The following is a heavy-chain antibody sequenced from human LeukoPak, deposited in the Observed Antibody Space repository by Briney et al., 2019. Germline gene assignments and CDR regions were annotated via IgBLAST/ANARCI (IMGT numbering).Heavy chain of an antibody. Sequence: PSETLSLTCTVSVGSISSSSYYGGWIRQPPGKGLEWIGSIYYSGSTYYNPSLKSRDTISVDTSKNQFSVKLSSVTAADTAVYYCGRVGVSLRQLDRWGQGTLVTVSS. V-gene: IGHV4-39*07. J-gene: IGHJ5*02. CDR1: VGSISSSSYY. D-gene: IGHD3-16*01. CDR2: IYYSGST. CDR3: GRVGVSLRQLDR.